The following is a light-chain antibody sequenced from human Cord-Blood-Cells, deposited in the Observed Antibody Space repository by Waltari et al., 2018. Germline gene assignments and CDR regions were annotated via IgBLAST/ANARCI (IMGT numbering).Light chain of an antibody. J-gene: IGLJ3*02. CDR3: VLYMGSGVWV. Sequence: QTVVTQEPSFSVSPGGTVTLTCVLSSGSVSTSYYPSWYQQTPGQAPRTLIYSTNPRFSGGPESFSGSILGNKATLTITGAQADDESDYYCVLYMGSGVWVFGGGTKLTVL. V-gene: IGLV8-61*02. CDR1: SGSVSTSYY. CDR2: STN.